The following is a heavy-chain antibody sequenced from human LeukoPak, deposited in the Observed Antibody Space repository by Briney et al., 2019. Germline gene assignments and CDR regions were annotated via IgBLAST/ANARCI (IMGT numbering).Heavy chain of an antibody. Sequence: ASVKVSCKASGYTFTSYGISWVRQAPGQGLEWMGWISAYNGNTNYAQNLQGRVTMPTDKSTSTAYMELRSLSSDDTAVYYCARRHSSGWFPTDYYYYIDVWGKGTTVTVSS. D-gene: IGHD6-19*01. V-gene: IGHV1-18*01. CDR3: ARRHSSGWFPTDYYYYIDV. CDR1: GYTFTSYG. J-gene: IGHJ6*03. CDR2: ISAYNGNT.